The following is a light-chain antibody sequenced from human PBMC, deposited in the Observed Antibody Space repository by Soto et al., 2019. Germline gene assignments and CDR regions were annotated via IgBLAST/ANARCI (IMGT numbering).Light chain of an antibody. J-gene: IGKJ1*01. Sequence: ETVLTQSPGTLSLSPGERVTLSCRASQTVASNYFAWYQQRPGQAPRLLMNGASTRATGVPDRFSGSGSGTDFTLTISRWEPEDFAVYSCQQYTNSRWTFGQGPKVDIK. CDR1: QTVASNY. V-gene: IGKV3-20*01. CDR3: QQYTNSRWT. CDR2: GAS.